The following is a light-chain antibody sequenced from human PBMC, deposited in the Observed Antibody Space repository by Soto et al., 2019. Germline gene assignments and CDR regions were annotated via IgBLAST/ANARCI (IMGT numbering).Light chain of an antibody. CDR3: QQANSFPVT. Sequence: DIQMTQSPASVSASVGDRVTITCRASQGVSTWIAWFLQKPGQAPKLLIYAASLLQSGVPSRFNGSGSGTEFTLTISSLQPEDSATYFCQQANSFPVTLGQGTKVEI. CDR1: QGVSTW. J-gene: IGKJ2*01. V-gene: IGKV1-12*01. CDR2: AAS.